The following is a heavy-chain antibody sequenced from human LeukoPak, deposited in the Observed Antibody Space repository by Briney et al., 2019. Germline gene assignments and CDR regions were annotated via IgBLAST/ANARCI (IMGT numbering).Heavy chain of an antibody. D-gene: IGHD6-13*01. CDR1: GDSIRTYY. CDR2: IIDTGST. CDR3: ARDLYSSRTNDAFVI. J-gene: IGHJ3*02. V-gene: IGHV4-59*01. Sequence: SETLSLTCSVSGDSIRTYYWSWIRQPPGKGLEWIGYIIDTGSTNYKPSLKTRLTMSVDVSKNQISLKLSSVTAADTAVYYCARDLYSSRTNDAFVIWGQGTMVTVSS.